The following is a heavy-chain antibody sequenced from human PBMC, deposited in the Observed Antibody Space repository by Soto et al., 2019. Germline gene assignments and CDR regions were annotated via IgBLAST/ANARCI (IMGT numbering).Heavy chain of an antibody. CDR1: RFTFSRYE. CDR3: ARDRGSTSGSYGGAFDF. V-gene: IGHV3-48*03. J-gene: IGHJ4*02. D-gene: IGHD6-19*01. CDR2: ISSSGTSI. Sequence: PGGSLRLSCAASRFTFSRYEMNWVRQAPGKGLEWVASISSSGTSIYYADSVKGRFSISRDNDKNSVYLAMNSLRVDDTAVYYCARDRGSTSGSYGGAFDFWGQGTLVTVSS.